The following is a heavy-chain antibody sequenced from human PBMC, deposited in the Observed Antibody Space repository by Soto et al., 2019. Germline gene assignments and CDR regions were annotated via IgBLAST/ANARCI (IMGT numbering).Heavy chain of an antibody. J-gene: IGHJ6*02. Sequence: GGSLRLACSASGLFFSDYYLSWIRQAPGKALECVAYISGTGDTKYYADSVTGRFTISRDNPKNSLYLQMNSLRPEDAAVYYCAIGGGQIYYKGLDVWGQGTTVTVSS. CDR1: GLFFSDYY. CDR3: AIGGGQIYYKGLDV. V-gene: IGHV3-11*01. CDR2: ISGTGDTK. D-gene: IGHD3-10*01.